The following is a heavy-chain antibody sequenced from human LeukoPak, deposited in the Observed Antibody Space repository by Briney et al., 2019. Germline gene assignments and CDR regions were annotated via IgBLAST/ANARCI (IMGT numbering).Heavy chain of an antibody. D-gene: IGHD3-22*01. J-gene: IGHJ4*02. Sequence: GGSLRLSCAASGFTFSSYAMSWVRQAPGKGLEWVSAISESGGTTYYADSVKGRFTISRDNSKNTLYLQMNSLRAVDTAIYFCAKSYYVRSAYFYWGQGTLVTVSS. CDR1: GFTFSSYA. CDR3: AKSYYVRSAYFY. CDR2: ISESGGTT. V-gene: IGHV3-23*01.